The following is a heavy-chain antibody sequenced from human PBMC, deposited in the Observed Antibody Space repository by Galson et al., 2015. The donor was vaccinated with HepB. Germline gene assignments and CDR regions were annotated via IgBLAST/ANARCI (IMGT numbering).Heavy chain of an antibody. Sequence: SVKVSCKASGYTFTSYGISWVRQAPGQGLEWMGWISAYNGNTNYAQKLQGRGTMTTDTSTSTAYMALRSLRSDDTAVYYCARASGSPPSPDYWGQGTLVTVSS. CDR3: ARASGSPPSPDY. J-gene: IGHJ4*02. CDR2: ISAYNGNT. V-gene: IGHV1-18*04. CDR1: GYTFTSYG. D-gene: IGHD6-19*01.